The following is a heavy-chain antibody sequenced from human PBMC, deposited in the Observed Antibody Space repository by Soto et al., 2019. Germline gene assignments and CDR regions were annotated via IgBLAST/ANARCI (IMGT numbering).Heavy chain of an antibody. Sequence: QVQLVESGGGVVQPGRSLRLSCAASGFTFSSSGIHWVRQAPGKGLEWVAVIWYDGSNEYYADSVKGRFTISRDNSKNKLYLQMNRLRDEDTAVYYCAREGGGNQLALDYWGQGTLVTVSS. CDR1: GFTFSSSG. CDR2: IWYDGSNE. D-gene: IGHD6-6*01. V-gene: IGHV3-33*01. J-gene: IGHJ4*02. CDR3: AREGGGNQLALDY.